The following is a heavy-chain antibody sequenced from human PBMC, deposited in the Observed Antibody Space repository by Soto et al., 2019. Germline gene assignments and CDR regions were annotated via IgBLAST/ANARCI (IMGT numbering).Heavy chain of an antibody. D-gene: IGHD4-17*01. CDR3: AREYYGDYGPHLDAFDI. J-gene: IGHJ3*02. CDR1: GGSISSGGYY. Sequence: QVQLQESGPGLVKPSQTLSLTCTVSGGSISSGGYYWSWIRQHPGKGLEWIGYIYYSGSTYYNPSLKSRVTISVATSKNQFSLKLSSVTAADTAVYYCAREYYGDYGPHLDAFDIWGQGTMVTVSS. CDR2: IYYSGST. V-gene: IGHV4-31*03.